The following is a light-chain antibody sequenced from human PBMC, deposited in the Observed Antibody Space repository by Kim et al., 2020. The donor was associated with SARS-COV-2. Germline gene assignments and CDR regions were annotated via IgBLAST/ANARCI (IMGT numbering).Light chain of an antibody. CDR2: RNN. CDR1: SSNIGSPF. J-gene: IGLJ3*02. Sequence: GQGVTITCSGSSSNIGSPFVYLDQQFPGTAPKLLLYRNNQRPSGVPDRFSGSKSGTSASLAISGLRSEDEAGYYCATWDDSPRRIVFGGGTQLTVL. V-gene: IGLV1-47*01. CDR3: ATWDDSPRRIV.